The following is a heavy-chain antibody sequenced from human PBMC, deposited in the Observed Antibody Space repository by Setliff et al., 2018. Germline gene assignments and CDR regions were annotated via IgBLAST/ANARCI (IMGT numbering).Heavy chain of an antibody. CDR1: GSSFSSYS. CDR3: ARPLEESFGGVRDSDAFDV. CDR2: IYYNGST. V-gene: IGHV4-59*05. J-gene: IGHJ3*01. Sequence: SETLSLTCTVSGSSFSSYSWSWIRQPPGKGLEWIGSIYYNGSTHFNPSLKSRVAISVDTSKNLLSLRVNSVTATDTAVYYCARPLEESFGGVRDSDAFDVWGQGTMVTVSS. D-gene: IGHD3-16*01.